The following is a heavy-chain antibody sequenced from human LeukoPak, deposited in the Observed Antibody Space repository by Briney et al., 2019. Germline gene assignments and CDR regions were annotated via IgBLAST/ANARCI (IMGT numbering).Heavy chain of an antibody. CDR3: ARDLSRDYGDYDRAPDFGWFGP. J-gene: IGHJ5*02. Sequence: GASVKVSCKASGGTFSSYAISWVRQAPGQGLEWMGGIIPIFGTANYAQKFQGRVTITTDESTSTAYMELSSLRSEDTAVYYCARDLSRDYGDYDRAPDFGWFGPWGQGTLVTVSS. D-gene: IGHD4-17*01. V-gene: IGHV1-69*05. CDR1: GGTFSSYA. CDR2: IIPIFGTA.